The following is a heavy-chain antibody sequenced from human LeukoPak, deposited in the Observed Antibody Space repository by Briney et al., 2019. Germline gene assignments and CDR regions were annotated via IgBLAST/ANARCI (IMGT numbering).Heavy chain of an antibody. Sequence: GGSLRLSCAASGFTFSSYWMSWVRQAPEKGLEWVANMKEDGSPRYYVDSVKGRFTISRDNTKNSLYLQMNSLRAEDTAVYYCARYCSGASCPEYYFDYWGQGTLVTVSS. V-gene: IGHV3-7*01. CDR3: ARYCSGASCPEYYFDY. CDR2: MKEDGSPR. CDR1: GFTFSSYW. J-gene: IGHJ4*02. D-gene: IGHD2-15*01.